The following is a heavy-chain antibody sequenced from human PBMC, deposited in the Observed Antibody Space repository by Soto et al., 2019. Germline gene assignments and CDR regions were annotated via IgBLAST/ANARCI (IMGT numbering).Heavy chain of an antibody. Sequence: QVQLVQSGAEVKKPGSSVKVSCKASGGTFDSFSTSWVRQAPGQGLEWMGRIIPIIDITKYAQRFQGRLTITADKSTTTVYMDLSSLRSDDTAVYYCVRTGNFDSWGQGTLVSVSS. D-gene: IGHD1-1*01. CDR1: GGTFDSFS. CDR2: IIPIIDIT. V-gene: IGHV1-69*02. CDR3: VRTGNFDS. J-gene: IGHJ4*02.